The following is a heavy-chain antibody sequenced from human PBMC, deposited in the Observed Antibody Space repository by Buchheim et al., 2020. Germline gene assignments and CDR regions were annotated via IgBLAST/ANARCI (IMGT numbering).Heavy chain of an antibody. CDR3: AKDLQGKQTKPVDYFDY. Sequence: EVQLLESGGGLVQPGGSLRLSCAASGFTFSSYAMSWVRQAPGKGLEWVSAISGSGGSTYYADSVKGRFTLSRDNSKTKLTLQMNSLRAEDTAVYYCAKDLQGKQTKPVDYFDYWGQGTL. CDR2: ISGSGGST. J-gene: IGHJ4*02. V-gene: IGHV3-23*01. CDR1: GFTFSSYA. D-gene: IGHD1-14*01.